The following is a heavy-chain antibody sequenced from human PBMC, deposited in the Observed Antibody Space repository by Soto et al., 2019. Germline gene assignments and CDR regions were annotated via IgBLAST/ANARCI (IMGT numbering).Heavy chain of an antibody. CDR1: GGAINDHY. J-gene: IGHJ4*02. Sequence: PSETLSLTCTLSGGAINDHYWSFIRQPPGKGLEWIGYIYYNGNTNYNPSLESRVTISVDRSRNQFSLRLTSLTAADTAVYYCARVRTGSFDYWGRGALVTVSS. CDR3: ARVRTGSFDY. V-gene: IGHV4-59*11. D-gene: IGHD3-9*01. CDR2: IYYNGNT.